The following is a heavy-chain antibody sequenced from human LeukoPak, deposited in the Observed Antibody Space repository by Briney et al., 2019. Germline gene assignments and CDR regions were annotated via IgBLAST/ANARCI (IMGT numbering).Heavy chain of an antibody. V-gene: IGHV3-23*01. J-gene: IGHJ4*02. D-gene: IGHD5-24*01. CDR3: AGEGSDGNTPTQFDY. CDR1: GFTFSSYA. Sequence: GGSLRLSCAASGFTFSSYAMSWVRQAPGKGLEWVSAISGSADNTYYVDSVKGRFTISRDNSKNTLYLQMNSLRAEDTAVYYCAGEGSDGNTPTQFDYWGQGTLVTVSS. CDR2: ISGSADNT.